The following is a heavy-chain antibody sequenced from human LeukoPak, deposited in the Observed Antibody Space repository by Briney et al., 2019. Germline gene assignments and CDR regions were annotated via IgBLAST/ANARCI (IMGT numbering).Heavy chain of an antibody. V-gene: IGHV1-8*01. J-gene: IGHJ3*01. CDR1: GYTFTSYD. CDR2: MSPNSGNT. Sequence: ASVKVSCKASGYTFTSYDINWVRQATGQGLEWMGWMSPNSGNTGYAQKFQGRVTMTRNTSISTAYTELSSLRSEDTAVYYCATPIMITIVGHAGDVWGQGTTVTVSS. D-gene: IGHD3-16*01. CDR3: ATPIMITIVGHAGDV.